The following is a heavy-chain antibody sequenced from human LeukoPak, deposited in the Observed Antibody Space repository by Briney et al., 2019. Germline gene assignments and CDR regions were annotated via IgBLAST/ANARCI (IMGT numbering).Heavy chain of an antibody. CDR2: IIPIFGTA. Sequence: ASVKVSCKASGGIFRSYAINWVRQAPGQGLEWMGGIIPIFGTANYAQKFQGRVTITADKSTSTAYMELSSLRSEDTAVYYCARVADTAIFDAFDIWGQGTMVTVSS. D-gene: IGHD5-18*01. CDR3: ARVADTAIFDAFDI. V-gene: IGHV1-69*06. J-gene: IGHJ3*02. CDR1: GGIFRSYA.